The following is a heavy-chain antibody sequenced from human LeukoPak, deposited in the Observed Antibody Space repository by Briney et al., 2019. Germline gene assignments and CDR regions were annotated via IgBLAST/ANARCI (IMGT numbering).Heavy chain of an antibody. V-gene: IGHV3-7*01. Sequence: GGSLRLSCAASGFTFGSYWMSWVRQAPGKGLEWVAHIKQVGSGKRYVDSVKGRFTISRDNAKNSLYLQMNSLRAEDTAVYYCARGQTTFLDWGQGTLVTVSS. D-gene: IGHD2/OR15-2a*01. CDR3: ARGQTTFLD. CDR1: GFTFGSYW. J-gene: IGHJ4*02. CDR2: IKQVGSGK.